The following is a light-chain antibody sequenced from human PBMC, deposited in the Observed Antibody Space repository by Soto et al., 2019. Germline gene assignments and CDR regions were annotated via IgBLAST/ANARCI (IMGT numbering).Light chain of an antibody. CDR2: LGS. V-gene: IGKV2-28*01. CDR1: QSLLHSNGYNY. CDR3: QQYNKWPPGT. Sequence: DIVMTQSPLSLPVTPGEPASISCRSSQSLLHSNGYNYLDWYLQKPGQSPQLLIYLGSNRASGVPDRFSGSGSGTDFTLKISRVEAEDVGVYYCQQYNKWPPGTLGQGTKVDIK. J-gene: IGKJ1*01.